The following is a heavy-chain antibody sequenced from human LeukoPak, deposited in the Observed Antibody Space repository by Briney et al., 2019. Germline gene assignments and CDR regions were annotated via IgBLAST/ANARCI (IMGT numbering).Heavy chain of an antibody. Sequence: GGSLRLSCAASGFTFSDYYMSWIRQAPGKGLEWVSYISSSGSTIYYADSVKGRFTISRDNAKNSLYLQMNSLRAEDTAVYYCARELLVHYYDSSGGGAFDIWGQGTMVTVSS. CDR2: ISSSGSTI. V-gene: IGHV3-11*01. J-gene: IGHJ3*02. CDR1: GFTFSDYY. CDR3: ARELLVHYYDSSGGGAFDI. D-gene: IGHD3-22*01.